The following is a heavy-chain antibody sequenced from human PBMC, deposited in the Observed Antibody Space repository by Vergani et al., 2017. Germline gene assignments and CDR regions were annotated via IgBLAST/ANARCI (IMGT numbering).Heavy chain of an antibody. V-gene: IGHV3-9*01. D-gene: IGHD5-12*01. CDR3: ARDPGGSCYDRGDYFDY. CDR1: GFTFDDYA. CDR2: INWNSDSI. Sequence: EVQLVESGGGLVQPGRSLRLSCAASGFTFDDYAMHWVRQAPGKGLEWVSGINWNSDSIAYADSVKGRFTISRDNAKNSLYLQMNSLRAEDTALYYCARDPGGSCYDRGDYFDYWGQGTLVTVSS. J-gene: IGHJ4*02.